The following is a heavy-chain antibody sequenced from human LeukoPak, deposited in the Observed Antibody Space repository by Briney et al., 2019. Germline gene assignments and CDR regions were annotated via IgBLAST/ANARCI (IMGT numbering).Heavy chain of an antibody. Sequence: GGPLRLSCAASGFTFSNYAMSWVRQAPGKGLEWVSAITGSSGSTYYADSVKGRFTISRDNSKNTLYLQMNSLRAEDTAVYYCAKWGDYDVLTGYYVSDYWGQGTLVTVSS. D-gene: IGHD3-9*01. CDR3: AKWGDYDVLTGYYVSDY. CDR1: GFTFSNYA. CDR2: ITGSSGST. J-gene: IGHJ4*02. V-gene: IGHV3-23*01.